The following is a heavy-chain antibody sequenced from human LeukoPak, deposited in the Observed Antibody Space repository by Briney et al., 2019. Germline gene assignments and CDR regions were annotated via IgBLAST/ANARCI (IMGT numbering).Heavy chain of an antibody. Sequence: ASVKVSCKASGYTFTGYYMHWVRQAPGQGLEWMGRINPNSGGTNYAQKFQGRVTMTRDTSISTAYMELSRLRSDDTAVYYCARHYYDSSGYSYWGRGTLVTVSS. V-gene: IGHV1-2*06. J-gene: IGHJ4*02. CDR2: INPNSGGT. CDR1: GYTFTGYY. CDR3: ARHYYDSSGYSY. D-gene: IGHD3-22*01.